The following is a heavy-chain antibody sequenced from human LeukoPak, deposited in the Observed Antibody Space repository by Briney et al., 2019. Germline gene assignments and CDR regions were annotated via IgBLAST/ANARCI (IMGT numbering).Heavy chain of an antibody. J-gene: IGHJ2*01. Sequence: SETLSLTCTVSGGSISSGGYYWSWIRQHPGKGLEWIGYIYYSGSTYYNPSLKSRVTISVDTSKNQFSLQLNSVTPEDTAVYYCARGEWELLSHYWYFDLWGRGTLVTVSS. CDR2: IYYSGST. CDR1: GGSISSGGYY. D-gene: IGHD1-26*01. CDR3: ARGEWELLSHYWYFDL. V-gene: IGHV4-31*03.